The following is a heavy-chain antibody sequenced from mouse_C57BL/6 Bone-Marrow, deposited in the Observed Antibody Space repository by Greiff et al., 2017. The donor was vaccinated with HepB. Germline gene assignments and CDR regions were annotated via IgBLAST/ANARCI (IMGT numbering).Heavy chain of an antibody. D-gene: IGHD1-1*01. CDR2: INPGSGGT. J-gene: IGHJ2*01. V-gene: IGHV1-54*01. CDR3: ARSTKYGSSSYYFDY. Sequence: QVQLQQSGAELVRPGTSVKVSCKASGYAFTNYLIEWVKQRPGQGLEWIGVINPGSGGTNYNEKFKGKATLTADKSSSTAYMQLSSLTSEDSAVYFCARSTKYGSSSYYFDYGGQGTTLTVSS. CDR1: GYAFTNYL.